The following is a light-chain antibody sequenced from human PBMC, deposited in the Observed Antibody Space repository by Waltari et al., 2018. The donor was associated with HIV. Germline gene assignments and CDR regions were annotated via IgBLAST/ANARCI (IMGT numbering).Light chain of an antibody. CDR1: NRDIGPYDS. V-gene: IGLV2-8*01. Sequence: QSALTQPPSASGSPGQSVTLPCTGTNRDIGPYDSVSWSQQHPGKAPKLVMSEGTKRPAGGSDRFSGSKSGNTAFLTVSGLQAEDEADYYCSSFANRDGFYVLFGGGTRLTVL. CDR2: EGT. CDR3: SSFANRDGFYVL. J-gene: IGLJ2*01.